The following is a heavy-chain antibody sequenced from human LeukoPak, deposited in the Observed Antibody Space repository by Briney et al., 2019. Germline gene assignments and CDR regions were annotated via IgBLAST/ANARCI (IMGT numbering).Heavy chain of an antibody. CDR3: ARTTLSGAPRD. D-gene: IGHD1-26*01. Sequence: GGSLRLSCEASGFTFSTNTMNGVRQAPGKGLEWISYINAGGSTIHYAASVRGRFTISRDNAKNSLYLQMNNLRAEDTGIYYCARTTLSGAPRDWGQGSQVTISS. CDR1: GFTFSTNT. J-gene: IGHJ4*02. CDR2: INAGGSTI. V-gene: IGHV3-48*04.